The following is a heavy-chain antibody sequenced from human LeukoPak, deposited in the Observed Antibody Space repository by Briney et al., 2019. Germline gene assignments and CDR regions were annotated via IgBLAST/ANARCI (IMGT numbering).Heavy chain of an antibody. Sequence: GGSLRLSCAASGFTFSSYVIYWVRQAPGKGLEWGPLISYDGSNNYFADSVKGRITVSRDNSKNTLSLQMNSLRAEDTAVYYCARDGNYYGSGSLGYWGQGTLVTVSS. CDR3: ARDGNYYGSGSLGY. J-gene: IGHJ4*02. V-gene: IGHV3-30*03. D-gene: IGHD3-10*01. CDR2: ISYDGSNN. CDR1: GFTFSSYV.